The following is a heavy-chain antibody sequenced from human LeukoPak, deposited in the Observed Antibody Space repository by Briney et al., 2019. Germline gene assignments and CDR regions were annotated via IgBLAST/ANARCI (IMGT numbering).Heavy chain of an antibody. Sequence: GGSLRLSRAASGFTFSSYSMNWVRQAPGKGLEWVSSISSSSSYIYYADSVKGRFTISRDNAKNSLYLQMNSLRAEDTAVYYCARDLHYYDSSPLGYWGQGTLVTVSS. CDR2: ISSSSSYI. CDR1: GFTFSSYS. V-gene: IGHV3-21*01. D-gene: IGHD3-22*01. CDR3: ARDLHYYDSSPLGY. J-gene: IGHJ4*02.